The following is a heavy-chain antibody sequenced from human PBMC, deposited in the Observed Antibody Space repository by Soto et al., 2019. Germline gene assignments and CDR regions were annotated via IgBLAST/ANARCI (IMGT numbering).Heavy chain of an antibody. V-gene: IGHV3-48*03. CDR3: ARASGRYDSSGYYGFGY. J-gene: IGHJ4*02. CDR1: GFTFSSYE. D-gene: IGHD3-22*01. CDR2: ISSSGSTI. Sequence: EVQLVESGGGLVQPGGSLRLSCAASGFTFSSYEMNWVRQAPGKGLEWVSYISSSGSTIYYADSVKGRFTISRDNAKNSLYLLMNSLRAEDTAVYYCARASGRYDSSGYYGFGYWGQGTLVTVSS.